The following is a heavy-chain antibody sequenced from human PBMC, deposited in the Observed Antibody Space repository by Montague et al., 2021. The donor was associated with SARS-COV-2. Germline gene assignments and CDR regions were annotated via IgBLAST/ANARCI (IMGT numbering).Heavy chain of an antibody. D-gene: IGHD4-17*01. J-gene: IGHJ4*02. V-gene: IGHV4-34*01. CDR3: ARGSTVTHY. CDR2: INHSGST. Sequence: SETLSLTCAVYGGSFSGYYWSWIRQPPGKGLEWIGEINHSGSTNYNPSLKSRVTISVDTSKNQFSLKLSSVTAADAAVYYCARGSTVTHYWGQGTLVTVSP. CDR1: GGSFSGYY.